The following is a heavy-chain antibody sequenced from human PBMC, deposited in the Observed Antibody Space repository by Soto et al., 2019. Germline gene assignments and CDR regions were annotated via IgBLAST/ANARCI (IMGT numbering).Heavy chain of an antibody. V-gene: IGHV3-33*01. CDR1: GFTFSSYG. Sequence: QVQLVESGGGVVQPGRSLRLSCAASGFTFSSYGMHWVRQAPGKGLEWVAVIWYDGSNKYYADSVKGRFTISRDNSKNTLYLQMNSLRAEDTAVYYCARDQGMAGTIDYWGQGTLVTVSS. CDR2: IWYDGSNK. CDR3: ARDQGMAGTIDY. J-gene: IGHJ4*02. D-gene: IGHD6-19*01.